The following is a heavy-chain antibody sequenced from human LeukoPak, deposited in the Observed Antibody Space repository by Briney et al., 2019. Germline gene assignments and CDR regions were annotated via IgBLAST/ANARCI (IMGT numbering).Heavy chain of an antibody. D-gene: IGHD3-16*02. CDR1: GGSFSGYY. Sequence: SETLPLTCAVYGGSFSGYYWSWIRQPPGKGLEWIGEINHSGSTNYNPSLKSRVTISVDTSKNQFSLKLSSVTAADTAVYYCARGSGLYVSGSYRYSDWFDPWGQGTLVTVSS. CDR3: ARGSGLYVSGSYRYSDWFDP. V-gene: IGHV4-34*01. J-gene: IGHJ5*02. CDR2: INHSGST.